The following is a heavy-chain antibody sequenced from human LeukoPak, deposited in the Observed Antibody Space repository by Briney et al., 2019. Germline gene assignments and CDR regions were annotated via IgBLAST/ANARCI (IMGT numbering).Heavy chain of an antibody. V-gene: IGHV4-34*01. J-gene: IGHJ4*02. CDR2: INHSGST. D-gene: IGHD3-16*02. CDR3: AREGHDYVWGSYRYTGLFDY. Sequence: SETLSLTCAVYGGSFSGYYWSWIRQPPGKGLEWIGEINHSGSTNYNPSLKSRVTISVDTSKNQFSLKLSSVTAADTAVYYCAREGHDYVWGSYRYTGLFDYWGQGTLVTVSS. CDR1: GGSFSGYY.